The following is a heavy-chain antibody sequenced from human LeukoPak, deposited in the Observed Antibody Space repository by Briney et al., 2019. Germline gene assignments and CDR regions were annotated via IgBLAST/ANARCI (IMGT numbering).Heavy chain of an antibody. V-gene: IGHV1-18*01. D-gene: IGHD6-19*01. CDR2: ISAYNVNT. Sequence: ASLKVSCKPSGYTFTSYGISWVRQAPGQGREWMGWISAYNVNTNYAQKLQGRVTMTTDTSTSTAYMELRSLSSDDTAVYYCARERVDRSGFIAQLGYWGQGTLVTVSS. CDR3: ARERVDRSGFIAQLGY. J-gene: IGHJ4*02. CDR1: GYTFTSYG.